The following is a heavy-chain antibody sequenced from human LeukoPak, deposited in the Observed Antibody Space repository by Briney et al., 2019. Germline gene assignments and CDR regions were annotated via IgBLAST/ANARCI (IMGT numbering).Heavy chain of an antibody. V-gene: IGHV4-30-2*01. J-gene: IGHJ6*02. D-gene: IGHD3-22*01. CDR1: GGSISSGGYS. CDR3: ARDRYYDSSGYYYYYGMDV. CDR2: IYHSGST. Sequence: SQTLSLTCAVSGGSISSGGYSWSWIRQPPGKGLEWIGYIYHSGSTYYNPSLKSRVTISVDRSKNQFSLKLSSVTAADTAVHYCARDRYYDSSGYYYYYGMDVWGQGTTVTVSS.